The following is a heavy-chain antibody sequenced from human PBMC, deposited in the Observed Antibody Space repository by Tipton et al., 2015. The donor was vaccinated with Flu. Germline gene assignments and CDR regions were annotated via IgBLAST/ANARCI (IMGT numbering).Heavy chain of an antibody. V-gene: IGHV3-74*02. CDR1: GFTFSSYW. CDR2: INTDGTAT. CDR3: TAMVRGGY. J-gene: IGHJ3*01. Sequence: QLVQSGGGLVQPGGSLRLSCAASGFTFSSYWMSWVRQAPGEGLVWVSRINTDGTATTYADSVKGRFTTSRDNAKNTLYLEMNGLRVEDTAVYYCTAMVRGGYWGQGTKVTVSS. D-gene: IGHD3-10*01.